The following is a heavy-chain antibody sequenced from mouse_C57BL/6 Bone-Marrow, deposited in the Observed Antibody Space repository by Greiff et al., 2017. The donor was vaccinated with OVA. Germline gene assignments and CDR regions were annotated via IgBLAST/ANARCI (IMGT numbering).Heavy chain of an antibody. CDR2: ISSGSSTI. CDR3: ARGAYYGSSVDY. J-gene: IGHJ2*01. V-gene: IGHV5-17*01. Sequence: DVKLVESGGGLVKPGGSLKLSCAASGFTFSDYGMHWVRQAPEKGLEWVAYISSGSSTIYYADTVKGRFTISRDNAKNTLFLQMTSLRSEDTAMYYCARGAYYGSSVDYWGQGTTLTVSS. D-gene: IGHD1-1*01. CDR1: GFTFSDYG.